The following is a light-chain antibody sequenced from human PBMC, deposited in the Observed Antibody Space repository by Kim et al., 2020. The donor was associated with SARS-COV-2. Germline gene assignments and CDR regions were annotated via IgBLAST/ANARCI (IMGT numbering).Light chain of an antibody. CDR3: QNDDAAHWT. V-gene: IGKV1-27*01. CDR2: SAS. CDR1: QGISNS. Sequence: DIQMTQSPSSLSASVGDRVTITCRASQGISNSLAWYQQKPGKVPKVLIYSASALQSGVPSRFSGSGSGTDFTLTISSLQPEDVATYYCQNDDAAHWTFAKETKVEIK. J-gene: IGKJ1*01.